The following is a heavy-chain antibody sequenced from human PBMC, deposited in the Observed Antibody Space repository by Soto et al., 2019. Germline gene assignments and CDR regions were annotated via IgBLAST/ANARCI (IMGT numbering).Heavy chain of an antibody. J-gene: IGHJ6*02. Sequence: QVQLVESGGGVVQPGRSLRLSCAASGFTFSSYGMHWVRQAPGKGLEWVAVIWYDGSNKYYADSVKGRFTISRDNSKNTLYLQMNGLRAEDTAVYYCARGRGAAPYYYCGMDVWGQGTTVTVSS. V-gene: IGHV3-33*01. CDR3: ARGRGAAPYYYCGMDV. CDR1: GFTFSSYG. D-gene: IGHD3-10*01. CDR2: IWYDGSNK.